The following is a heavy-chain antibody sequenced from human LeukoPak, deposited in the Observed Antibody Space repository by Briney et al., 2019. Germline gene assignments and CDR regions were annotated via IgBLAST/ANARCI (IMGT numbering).Heavy chain of an antibody. CDR2: ISYDGSNK. CDR3: ARGLYYYDSSGYNF. V-gene: IGHV3-30*01. J-gene: IGHJ4*02. Sequence: GGSLRLSCAASGFTFSSYAMHWVRQAPGKGLERVAVISYDGSNKYYADSVKGRFTISRDNSKNTLYLQMNSLRAEDTAVYYCARGLYYYDSSGYNFWGQGTLVTVSS. D-gene: IGHD3-22*01. CDR1: GFTFSSYA.